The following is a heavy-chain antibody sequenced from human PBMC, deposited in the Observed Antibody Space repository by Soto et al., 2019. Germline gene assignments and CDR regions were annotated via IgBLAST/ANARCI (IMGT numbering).Heavy chain of an antibody. V-gene: IGHV5-51*01. J-gene: IGHJ4*02. Sequence: EVQLVQSGAEVKKPGESLKISCEVSGYSFTTYWMGWVRQMPGKGLEWMGIIFPGDSDTRYSPSFEGQVTISADTSTNSIFLQWSSLKASDSAMYYCARHGSSGWYDPSDYWGQGTLVTVSS. CDR1: GYSFTTYW. CDR3: ARHGSSGWYDPSDY. CDR2: IFPGDSDT. D-gene: IGHD6-19*01.